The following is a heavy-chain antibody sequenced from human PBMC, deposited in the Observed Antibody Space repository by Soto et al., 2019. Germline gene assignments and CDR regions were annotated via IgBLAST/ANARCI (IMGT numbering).Heavy chain of an antibody. J-gene: IGHJ4*02. CDR2: INAGNGDT. CDR1: GYIFTSYA. CDR3: ARELQGLYYFDF. V-gene: IGHV1-3*01. Sequence: QVQVVQSGAEVKKPGASVKVSCKTSGYIFTSYAMHWVRQAPGQRLEWMGWINAGNGDTKYSQKFQGRVTITRDTSANTAFMELSSLRSEDTAKYYCARELQGLYYFDFWGQGTLVTVSS. D-gene: IGHD4-4*01.